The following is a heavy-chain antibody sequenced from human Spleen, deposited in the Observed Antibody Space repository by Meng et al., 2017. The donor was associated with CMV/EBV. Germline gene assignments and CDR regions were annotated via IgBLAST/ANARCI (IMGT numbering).Heavy chain of an antibody. D-gene: IGHD6-19*01. J-gene: IGHJ6*02. Sequence: SETLSLTCAVYSGSFSGYYWSWIRQPPGKGLEWIGEINHSGSTNYNPSLKSRVTISVDTSKNQFSLKLSSVTAADTAVYYCARGRQYSSSSRIPAPPIAVAGTRTYYYYYGMDVWGQGTTVTVSS. CDR2: INHSGST. CDR1: SGSFSGYY. CDR3: ARGRQYSSSSRIPAPPIAVAGTRTYYYYYGMDV. V-gene: IGHV4-34*01.